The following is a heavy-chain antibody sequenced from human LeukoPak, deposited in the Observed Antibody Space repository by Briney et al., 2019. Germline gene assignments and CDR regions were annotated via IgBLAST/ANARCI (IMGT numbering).Heavy chain of an antibody. D-gene: IGHD3-10*01. CDR3: ARDYGVRGVNFY. CDR2: ISSSSSYI. CDR1: GFTFSSYS. V-gene: IGHV3-21*01. Sequence: GGSLRLSCAASGFTFSSYSMNWVRQAPGKGLEWVSSISSSSSYIYYADSVKGRFTISRDNAKNSLYLQMNSLRAEDTAVYYCARDYGVRGVNFYWGQGTLVTVSS. J-gene: IGHJ4*02.